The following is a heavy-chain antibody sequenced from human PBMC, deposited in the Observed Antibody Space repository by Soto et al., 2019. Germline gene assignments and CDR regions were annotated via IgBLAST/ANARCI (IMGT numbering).Heavy chain of an antibody. Sequence: GGSLRLSCVASGFTFSSYAMSWVPQAPGKGLEWVSSIVGSGGRTYYADSVQGRFTISRDNSKNTLYLQMNSLGAEDTAIFYCAKAPVPDYTAYGSCVFELWGRGTLVTVSS. J-gene: IGHJ1*01. D-gene: IGHD4-4*01. CDR1: GFTFSSYA. CDR2: IVGSGGRT. CDR3: AKAPVPDYTAYGSCVFEL. V-gene: IGHV3-23*01.